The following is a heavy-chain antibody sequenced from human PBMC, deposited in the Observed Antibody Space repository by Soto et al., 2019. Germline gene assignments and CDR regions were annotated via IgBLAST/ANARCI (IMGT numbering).Heavy chain of an antibody. CDR3: ARGQKYLQH. V-gene: IGHV3-11*05. J-gene: IGHJ1*01. CDR2: ISSSSSYT. Sequence: QVQLVESGGGLVKPGGSLRLSCTASGFTFSDYYMSWVRQAPGKGLEWVSYISSSSSYTTYADSVKGRFTIYRDNAKNSLYLQMNSLRADDTAVYFCARGQKYLQHWGQGTPVTVSS. CDR1: GFTFSDYY.